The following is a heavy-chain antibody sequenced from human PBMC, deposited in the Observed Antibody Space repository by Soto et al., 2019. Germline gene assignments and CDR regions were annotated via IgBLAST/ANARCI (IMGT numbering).Heavy chain of an antibody. CDR3: TSGWNFDY. Sequence: SSETLSLTCTVSGDSISSYYWSWVRQPPGKGLEWIGYIYYSGASNSNPSLRRRISISVDTSKKQFSLQLTSVTAADTAVYFCTSGWNFDYWGQGALVTVSS. CDR2: IYYSGAS. CDR1: GDSISSYY. J-gene: IGHJ4*02. D-gene: IGHD6-19*01. V-gene: IGHV4-59*13.